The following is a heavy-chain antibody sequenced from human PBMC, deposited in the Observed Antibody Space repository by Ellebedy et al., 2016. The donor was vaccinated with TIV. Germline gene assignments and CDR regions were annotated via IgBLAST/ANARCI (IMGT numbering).Heavy chain of an antibody. CDR2: ISHTGRRT. CDR3: AKGRGGGSDSSAPRYYFDY. Sequence: GESLKISCAASGFSFTNYAMSWVRQAPGKGLEWVSTISHTGRRTYYADSVEGRFTISRDNSKKTLYLQMNSLRAEDTAVYYCAKGRGGGSDSSAPRYYFDYWGLGTLVTVSS. CDR1: GFSFTNYA. J-gene: IGHJ4*02. V-gene: IGHV3-23*01. D-gene: IGHD3-22*01.